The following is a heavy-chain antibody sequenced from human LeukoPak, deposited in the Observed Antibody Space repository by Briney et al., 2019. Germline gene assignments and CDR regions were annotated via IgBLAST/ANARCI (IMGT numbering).Heavy chain of an antibody. Sequence: GGSLRLSCAASGFTFSNYWMHWVRQAPGKGLVWVSRINSDGINTSYADSVKGRFTISRDNAKNTLNLQMNSLRSDDTAVYYCARDSFSDPEIWGQGTLVTVSS. D-gene: IGHD2-21*02. J-gene: IGHJ4*02. V-gene: IGHV3-74*01. CDR2: INSDGINT. CDR1: GFTFSNYW. CDR3: ARDSFSDPEI.